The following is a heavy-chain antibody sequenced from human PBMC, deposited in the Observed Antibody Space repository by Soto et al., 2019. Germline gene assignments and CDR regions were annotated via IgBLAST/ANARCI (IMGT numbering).Heavy chain of an antibody. CDR2: IIPIFGTA. D-gene: IGHD3-22*01. V-gene: IGHV1-69*13. J-gene: IGHJ6*02. CDR1: GGTFSSYA. Sequence: SVKVSCKASGGTFSSYAISWVRQAPGQGLEWMGGIIPIFGTANYAQKFQGRVTITADESTSTAYMELSSLRSEDTAVYYCARPYDSHNWYYYGMDVWGQGTTVTVSS. CDR3: ARPYDSHNWYYYGMDV.